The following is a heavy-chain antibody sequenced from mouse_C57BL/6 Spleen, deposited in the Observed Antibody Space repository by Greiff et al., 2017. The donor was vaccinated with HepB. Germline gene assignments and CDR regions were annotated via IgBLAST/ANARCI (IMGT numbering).Heavy chain of an antibody. Sequence: EVKLVESGGGLVKPGGSLKLSCAASGFTFSSYAMSWVRQTPEKRLEWVATISDGGSYTYYPDNVKGRFTISRDNAKNNLYLQMSHLKSEDTAMYYCARGLTGGITTRFAYWGQGTLVTVSA. V-gene: IGHV5-4*03. CDR1: GFTFSSYA. D-gene: IGHD1-1*01. CDR3: ARGLTGGITTRFAY. J-gene: IGHJ3*01. CDR2: ISDGGSYT.